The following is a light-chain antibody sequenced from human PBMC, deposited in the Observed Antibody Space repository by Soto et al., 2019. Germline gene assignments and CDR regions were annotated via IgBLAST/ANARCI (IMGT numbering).Light chain of an antibody. J-gene: IGLJ3*02. CDR1: GSDIGAYNY. V-gene: IGLV2-8*01. Sequence: QSALTQPPSASGSPGQSVTISCTGTGSDIGAYNYVSWYQQYPGKAPKVMIYDVIKRPSGVPDRFSGSKSGNTASLTVSGLRADDEAVYYCPAWDDSLSVNWVFGGGTKLTVL. CDR3: PAWDDSLSVNWV. CDR2: DVI.